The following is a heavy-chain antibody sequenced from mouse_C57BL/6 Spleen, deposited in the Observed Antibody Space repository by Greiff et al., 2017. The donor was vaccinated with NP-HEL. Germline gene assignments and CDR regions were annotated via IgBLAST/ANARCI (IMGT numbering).Heavy chain of an antibody. Sequence: EVKLMESGGGLVQPGGSLGLSCAASGFTFTDYYMSWVRQPPGKALEWLGFIRNKANGYTTEYSASVKGRFTISRDNSQSILYLQMNALRAEDSATYYCARANSDLSYAMDYWGQGTSVTVSS. CDR1: GFTFTDYY. CDR2: IRNKANGYTT. J-gene: IGHJ4*01. V-gene: IGHV7-3*01. D-gene: IGHD4-1*01. CDR3: ARANSDLSYAMDY.